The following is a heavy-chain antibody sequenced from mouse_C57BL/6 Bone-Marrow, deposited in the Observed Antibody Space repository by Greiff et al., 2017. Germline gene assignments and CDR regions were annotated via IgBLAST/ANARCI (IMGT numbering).Heavy chain of an antibody. V-gene: IGHV1-5*01. CDR3: TPHYDYGSSNRYCDV. CDR1: GYTFTSYW. J-gene: IGHJ1*03. Sequence: EVQLQESGTVLARPGASVKMSCKTSGYTFTSYWMHWVNQRPGQGLEWIGAIYPGNSDTSYNQKFKGKAKLTAVTSASNSYMEISSLTNEDSAVYCCTPHYDYGSSNRYCDVWGTGTTVTVSS. D-gene: IGHD1-1*01. CDR2: IYPGNSDT.